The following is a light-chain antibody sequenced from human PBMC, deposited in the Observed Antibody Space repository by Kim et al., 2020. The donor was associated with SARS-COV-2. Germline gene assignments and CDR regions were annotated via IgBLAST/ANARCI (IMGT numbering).Light chain of an antibody. CDR1: QSVSSNY. CDR3: QQYGSAPPLT. V-gene: IGKV3-20*01. CDR2: GAS. Sequence: PGERATRSCSASQSVSSNYLAWYQQKLGQAPRLLIYGASSRATGIPDRFSGSGSGTEFTLTISRLEPEDFAVYYCQQYGSAPPLTFGGGTKVDIK. J-gene: IGKJ4*01.